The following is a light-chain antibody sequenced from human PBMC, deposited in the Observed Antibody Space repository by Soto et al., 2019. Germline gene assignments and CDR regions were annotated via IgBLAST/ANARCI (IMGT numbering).Light chain of an antibody. CDR1: QSINRY. V-gene: IGKV1-39*01. CDR2: AAS. CDR3: QQRSSAPPYT. Sequence: DIQMTQSPSSLSASVGDRVSITCRASQSINRYLNWYQQKPGKAPKLLIYAASSLQSGVPSRFSGSGSGTDFTLTISSLQPEDFATYYCQQRSSAPPYTFGQGTKLEIK. J-gene: IGKJ2*01.